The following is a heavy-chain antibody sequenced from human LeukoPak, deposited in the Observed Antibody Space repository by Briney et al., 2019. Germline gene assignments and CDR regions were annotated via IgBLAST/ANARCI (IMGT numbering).Heavy chain of an antibody. Sequence: GGSLRLSCAASGFTFSSFGMHWVRQAPGKGLEWVAFIRYEGGEKYYADSVKGRFTISRDNSKNTLYLQMNSLRAEDTAVYYCAKDDYYDTSGYRDWGQGTLVTVSS. V-gene: IGHV3-30*02. CDR1: GFTFSSFG. CDR2: IRYEGGEK. CDR3: AKDDYYDTSGYRD. D-gene: IGHD3-22*01. J-gene: IGHJ4*02.